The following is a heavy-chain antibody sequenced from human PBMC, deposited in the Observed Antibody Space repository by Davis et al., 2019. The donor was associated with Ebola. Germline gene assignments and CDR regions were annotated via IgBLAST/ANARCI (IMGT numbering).Heavy chain of an antibody. CDR2: IYYSGST. V-gene: IGHV4-61*01. D-gene: IGHD3-3*01. J-gene: IGHJ6*03. CDR3: ARVTYYDFWSGYYMDV. Sequence: PSETLSLTCTVSGGSVSSGSYYWSWIRQPPGKGLEWIGYIYYSGSTNYNPSLKSRVTISVDTSKNQFSLKLSSVTAADTAVYYCARVTYYDFWSGYYMDVWGKGTTVTVSS. CDR1: GGSVSSGSYY.